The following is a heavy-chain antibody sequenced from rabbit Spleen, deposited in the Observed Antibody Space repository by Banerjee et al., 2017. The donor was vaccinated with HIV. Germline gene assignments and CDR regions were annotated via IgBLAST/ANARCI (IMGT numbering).Heavy chain of an antibody. V-gene: IGHV1S45*01. Sequence: QEQLVESGGGLVQPEGSLTLTCTASGFSFSSYYYMCWVRQAPGKGLEWIACIYAGSSGTTYYASWAKGRLTISKTSSTTVTLQMTSLTVADTATYFCARGVSTWTAYGYAPYYLWGPGTLVTVS. J-gene: IGHJ4*01. CDR1: GFSFSSYYY. D-gene: IGHD3-3*01. CDR2: IYAGSSGTT. CDR3: ARGVSTWTAYGYAPYYL.